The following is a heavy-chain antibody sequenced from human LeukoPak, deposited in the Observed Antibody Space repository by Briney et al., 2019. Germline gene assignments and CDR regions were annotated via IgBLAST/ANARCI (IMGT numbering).Heavy chain of an antibody. J-gene: IGHJ4*02. D-gene: IGHD4-23*01. Sequence: PGGSLRLPCAASGFTFSSYWMSWVRQAPGKGLEWVANIKQDGSEKYYVDSVKGRFTISRDNAKNSLYLQMNSLRAEDTAVYYCARVGVDYSGNIIKYYFDYWGQGTLVTVSS. CDR2: IKQDGSEK. V-gene: IGHV3-7*03. CDR1: GFTFSSYW. CDR3: ARVGVDYSGNIIKYYFDY.